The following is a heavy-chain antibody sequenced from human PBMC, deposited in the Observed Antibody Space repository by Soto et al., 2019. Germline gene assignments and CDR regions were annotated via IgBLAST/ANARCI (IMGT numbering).Heavy chain of an antibody. CDR2: ISGYNGNT. CDR3: AREISGWELCATG. Sequence: QVQLVQSGAEVKKPGASVKVSCKASGYTFTSHGICWVRQAPGQGLEWMGWISGYNGNTNFAQKLQGRVTMTPAPATSTGYMELRSRRSDDTAVYYCAREISGWELCATGWGQGSLVTVSS. V-gene: IGHV1-18*01. CDR1: GYTFTSHG. J-gene: IGHJ4*02. D-gene: IGHD1-26*01.